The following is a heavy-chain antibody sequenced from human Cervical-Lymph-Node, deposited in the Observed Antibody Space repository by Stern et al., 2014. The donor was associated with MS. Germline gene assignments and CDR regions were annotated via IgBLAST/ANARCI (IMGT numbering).Heavy chain of an antibody. D-gene: IGHD2-21*02. CDR3: AMEGAYCGGDCYAFDY. Sequence: EVHLVESGGGLIQPGGSLRLSCAASGFTVSSNYMSWVRQAPGKGLEWVSVIYSGGSTYYADAVKGRFTISRDKSKNTLYLQMNSLRAEDTAVYYCAMEGAYCGGDCYAFDYWGQGTLVTVSS. CDR1: GFTVSSNY. J-gene: IGHJ4*02. CDR2: IYSGGST. V-gene: IGHV3-53*01.